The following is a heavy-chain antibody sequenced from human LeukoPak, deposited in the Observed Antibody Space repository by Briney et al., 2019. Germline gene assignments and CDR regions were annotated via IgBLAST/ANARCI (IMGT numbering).Heavy chain of an antibody. Sequence: PGGSLRLSCAASGFTFSSNWMHWVRHAPGKGLVWVSRINSDGSSTTYADSVKGRYTISRDNAKNTLYLQMNSLRAEDTAVYYCAKDIRWFGELLPAWFDPWGQGTLVTVSS. D-gene: IGHD3-10*01. CDR2: INSDGSST. J-gene: IGHJ5*02. V-gene: IGHV3-74*01. CDR1: GFTFSSNW. CDR3: AKDIRWFGELLPAWFDP.